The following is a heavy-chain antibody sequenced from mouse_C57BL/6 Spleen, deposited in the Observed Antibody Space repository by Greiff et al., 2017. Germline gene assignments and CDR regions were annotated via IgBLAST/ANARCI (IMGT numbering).Heavy chain of an antibody. Sequence: VQLQQPGAELVRPGSSVKLSCKASGYTFTSYWMDWVKQRPGHGLEWIGNIYPSDSETHYNQKFKDKATLTVDKSSSTAYMQLSSLTSEDSAVYYGARCYGYDGGSYYAMDYWGQGTSVTVSS. V-gene: IGHV1-61*01. CDR1: GYTFTSYW. CDR3: ARCYGYDGGSYYAMDY. J-gene: IGHJ4*01. D-gene: IGHD2-2*01. CDR2: IYPSDSET.